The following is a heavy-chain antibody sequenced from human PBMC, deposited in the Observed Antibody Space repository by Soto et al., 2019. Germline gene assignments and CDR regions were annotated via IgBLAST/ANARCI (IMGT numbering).Heavy chain of an antibody. D-gene: IGHD3-16*01. CDR2: ISSSGSTI. V-gene: IGHV3-11*01. J-gene: IGHJ5*02. CDR3: ASSWGKYSNWFDA. CDR1: GFTFSVYY. Sequence: QVQLVESGGGLVKPGGSLRLSCAASGFTFSVYYMSWLRQAPGKGLEWVSYISSSGSTIYYADSVKGRFTISRDNAKNSLYLQMNSLRADDTAVYYCASSWGKYSNWFDAWGQGTLVTVSS.